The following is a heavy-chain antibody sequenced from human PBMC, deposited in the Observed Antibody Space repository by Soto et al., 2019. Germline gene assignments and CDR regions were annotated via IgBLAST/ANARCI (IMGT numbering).Heavy chain of an antibody. Sequence: SETLSLTCSVTGGSINSYWWSWIRQPAGKGLEWIGRVYSSGTTDYNPSLNSRATMSVETSKNQFSPKLSSVTAAETAVYYCARDIGSFAYGEGYWGQGIQVTVSS. CDR1: GGSINSYW. J-gene: IGHJ4*02. CDR3: ARDIGSFAYGEGY. CDR2: VYSSGTT. V-gene: IGHV4-4*07. D-gene: IGHD3-10*01.